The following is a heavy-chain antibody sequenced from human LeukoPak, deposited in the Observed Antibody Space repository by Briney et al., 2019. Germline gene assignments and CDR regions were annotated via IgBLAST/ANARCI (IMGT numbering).Heavy chain of an antibody. Sequence: PSETLSLTCAVYGGSFSGYYWSWIRQPPGKGLEWIGEINHSGSTNYNPSLKSRVTISVDTSKNQFSLKLSSVTAADTAVYYCARDGYYDSSVYYLFVEAFDIWGQGTMVTVSS. CDR2: INHSGST. CDR3: ARDGYYDSSVYYLFVEAFDI. J-gene: IGHJ3*02. V-gene: IGHV4-34*01. D-gene: IGHD3-22*01. CDR1: GGSFSGYY.